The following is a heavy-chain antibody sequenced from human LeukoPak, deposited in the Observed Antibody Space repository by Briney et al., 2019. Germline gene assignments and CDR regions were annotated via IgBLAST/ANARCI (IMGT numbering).Heavy chain of an antibody. CDR3: ARGVPAAIYYYYYMDV. CDR2: ISDSGGDT. Sequence: PGGSLRLSCAASGFTFRSSAMTWVRQAPGKGLEWVSAISDSGGDTICTDSVKGRFTISRDNAKNSLYLQMNSLRAEDTAVYYCARGVPAAIYYYYYMDVWGKGTTVTVSS. D-gene: IGHD2-2*01. J-gene: IGHJ6*03. V-gene: IGHV3-23*01. CDR1: GFTFRSSA.